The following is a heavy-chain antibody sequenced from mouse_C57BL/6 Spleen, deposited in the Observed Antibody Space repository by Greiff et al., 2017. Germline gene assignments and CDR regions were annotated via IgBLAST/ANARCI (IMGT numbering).Heavy chain of an antibody. CDR1: GFNIKDYY. CDR3: ARENPSYAMDY. V-gene: IGHV14-2*01. J-gene: IGHJ4*01. CDR2: IDPEDGAT. Sequence: EVQLQESGAELVKPGASVKLSCTASGFNIKDYYMHWVKQRTEQGLEWIGRIDPEDGATKDAPQFQGKATITEDTSSNTAYLQLSSLTSEDTAVYYCARENPSYAMDYWGQGTSVTVSS.